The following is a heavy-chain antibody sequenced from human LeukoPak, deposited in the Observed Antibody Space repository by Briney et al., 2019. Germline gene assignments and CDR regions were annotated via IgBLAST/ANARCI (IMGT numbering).Heavy chain of an antibody. CDR1: GGSISSGGYY. D-gene: IGHD3-10*01. V-gene: IGHV4-31*03. Sequence: PSETLSLTCTVSGGSISSGGYYWSWIRQHPGKGLEWIGYIYYSGSTYYSPSLKSRVTISVDTSKNQFSLKLSSVTAADTAVYYCARERYYGSGSYPYFDYWGQGTLVTVSS. J-gene: IGHJ4*02. CDR3: ARERYYGSGSYPYFDY. CDR2: IYYSGST.